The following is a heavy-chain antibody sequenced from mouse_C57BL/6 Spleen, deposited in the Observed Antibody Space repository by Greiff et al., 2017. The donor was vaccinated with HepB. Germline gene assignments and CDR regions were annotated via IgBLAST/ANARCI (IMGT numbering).Heavy chain of an antibody. V-gene: IGHV1-85*01. CDR3: ARSHYYGTPSWFAY. D-gene: IGHD1-1*01. CDR1: GYTFTSYD. CDR2: IYPRDGST. Sequence: QLKESGPELVKPGASVKLSCKASGYTFTSYDINWVKQRPGPGLEWIGWIYPRDGSTKYNEKFKGKATLTVDTSSSTAYMELHSLTSEDSAVYFCARSHYYGTPSWFAYWGQGTLVTVSA. J-gene: IGHJ3*01.